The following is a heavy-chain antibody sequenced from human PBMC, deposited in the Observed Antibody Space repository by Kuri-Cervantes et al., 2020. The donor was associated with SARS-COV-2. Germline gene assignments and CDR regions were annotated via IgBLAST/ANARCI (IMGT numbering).Heavy chain of an antibody. CDR1: GGSFSGYY. D-gene: IGHD7-27*01. J-gene: IGHJ4*02. Sequence: SETLSPTCAVYGGSFSGYYWSWIRQPPGKGREWIGEINHSGRTNYNPSLKSRVTISVDTSKIQFSLKLSSVTAADTAVYYCARGPELGHFFDYWGQGTLVTVSS. CDR3: ARGPELGHFFDY. CDR2: INHSGRT. V-gene: IGHV4-34*01.